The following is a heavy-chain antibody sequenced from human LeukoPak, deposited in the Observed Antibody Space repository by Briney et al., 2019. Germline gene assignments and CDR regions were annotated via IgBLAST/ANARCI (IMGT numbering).Heavy chain of an antibody. CDR1: GFTFSSYA. Sequence: PGGSLRLSCAASGFTFSSYAMSWVRQAPGKGLEWVSAISGSGGSTYYADSVKGRFTISRDNSKNTLYLQMNSLRAEDTAVYYCAEGPFDWELPSAFDIWGQGTMVTVSS. CDR2: ISGSGGST. CDR3: AEGPFDWELPSAFDI. V-gene: IGHV3-23*01. D-gene: IGHD1-26*01. J-gene: IGHJ3*02.